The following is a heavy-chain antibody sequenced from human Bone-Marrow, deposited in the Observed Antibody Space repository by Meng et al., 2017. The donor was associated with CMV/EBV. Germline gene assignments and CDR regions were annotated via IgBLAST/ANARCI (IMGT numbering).Heavy chain of an antibody. J-gene: IGHJ4*02. CDR3: ARVFVRPRKGYYFDY. V-gene: IGHV4-34*01. CDR2: INHSGST. Sequence: SETLSLTCAVYGGSFSGYYWTWIRQPPGKGLEWIGEINHSGSTHYNPSLESRVTISVDTSKNQFSLKLSSVTAADTAVYYCARVFVRPRKGYYFDYWGQGTLVTVSS. CDR1: GGSFSGYY.